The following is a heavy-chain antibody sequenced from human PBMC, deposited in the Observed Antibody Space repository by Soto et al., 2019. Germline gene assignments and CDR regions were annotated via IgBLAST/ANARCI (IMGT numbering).Heavy chain of an antibody. CDR2: MNPNSGNT. V-gene: IGHV1-8*01. Sequence: ASVKVSCKASGYTFTSYDINWVRQATGQGREWMGWMNPNSGNTGYAQKFQGRVTMTRNTSISTAYMELSSLRSEDTAVYYCAGGHPTRGVTYYDILTAYYRGRYYYYGMDVWGQGTTVTVSS. D-gene: IGHD3-9*01. CDR1: GYTFTSYD. CDR3: AGGHPTRGVTYYDILTAYYRGRYYYYGMDV. J-gene: IGHJ6*02.